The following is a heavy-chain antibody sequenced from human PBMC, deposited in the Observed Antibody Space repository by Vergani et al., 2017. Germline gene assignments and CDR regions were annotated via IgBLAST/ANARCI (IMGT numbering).Heavy chain of an antibody. CDR3: ARGHRLGDSSSWYGVDY. Sequence: QVQLVESGGGVVQPGRSLRLSCAASGFTFSSYGMHWVRQAPGKGLEWVAVIWYDGSNKYYADSVKGRFTITRDNSKNTLYLQMNSLRAEDTAVYYCARGHRLGDSSSWYGVDYWGQGTLVTVSS. D-gene: IGHD6-13*01. J-gene: IGHJ4*02. CDR2: IWYDGSNK. V-gene: IGHV3-33*01. CDR1: GFTFSSYG.